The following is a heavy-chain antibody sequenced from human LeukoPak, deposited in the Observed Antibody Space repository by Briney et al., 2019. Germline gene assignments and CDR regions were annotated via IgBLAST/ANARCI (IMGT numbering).Heavy chain of an antibody. Sequence: SETPSLTCTVSGGSISSGDYYWSWIRQPPGKGLEWIGYIYYSGSTYYNPSLKSRVTISVDTSKNQFSLKLSSVTAADAAVYYCATVVAEPYNWFDPWGQGTLVTVSS. CDR1: GGSISSGDYY. J-gene: IGHJ5*02. CDR2: IYYSGST. CDR3: ATVVAEPYNWFDP. V-gene: IGHV4-30-4*02. D-gene: IGHD5-12*01.